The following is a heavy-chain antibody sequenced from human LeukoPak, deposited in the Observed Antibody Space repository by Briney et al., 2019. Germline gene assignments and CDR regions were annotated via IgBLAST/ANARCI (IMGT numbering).Heavy chain of an antibody. CDR2: IYSGGST. CDR3: ARWRNYDFWSGYPPIIYYYYGMDV. CDR1: GFTVSSNY. J-gene: IGHJ6*02. D-gene: IGHD3-3*01. Sequence: PGGSLRLSCAASGFTVSSNYMSWVRQAPGKGLEWVSVIYSGGSTYYADSVKGRFTISRDNSKNTLYLQMNSLRAEDTAVYYCARWRNYDFWSGYPPIIYYYYGMDVWGQGTTVTVSS. V-gene: IGHV3-53*01.